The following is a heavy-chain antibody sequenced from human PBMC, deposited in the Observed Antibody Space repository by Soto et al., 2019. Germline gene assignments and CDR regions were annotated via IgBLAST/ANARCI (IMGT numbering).Heavy chain of an antibody. J-gene: IGHJ6*02. CDR1: GGTFSSYA. CDR2: IIPIFGTA. Sequence: SVKVSFKASGGTFSSYAISWLRQAPGQGLEWMGGIIPIFGTANYAQKFQGRVTITADKSTSTAYMELSSLRSEDTAVYYCARDEPRITMVRGVIIKTGAGFDYYYGMDVWGQGTTVTVSS. V-gene: IGHV1-69*06. D-gene: IGHD3-10*01. CDR3: ARDEPRITMVRGVIIKTGAGFDYYYGMDV.